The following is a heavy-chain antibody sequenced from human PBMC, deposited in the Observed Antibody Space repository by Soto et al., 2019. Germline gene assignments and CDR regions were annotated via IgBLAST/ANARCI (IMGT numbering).Heavy chain of an antibody. Sequence: QVQLQESGPGLVKPSGTLSLTCAVSGGSISSSNWWSWVRQPPGKGLEWIGEIYHSGSTNYNPSLQSRVTISVDKSKNQFSLKLSSVTAADTAVYYCARGSVVRGVAYYGMDVWGQGTTVTVSS. J-gene: IGHJ6*02. D-gene: IGHD3-10*01. CDR1: GGSISSSNW. CDR2: IYHSGST. CDR3: ARGSVVRGVAYYGMDV. V-gene: IGHV4-4*02.